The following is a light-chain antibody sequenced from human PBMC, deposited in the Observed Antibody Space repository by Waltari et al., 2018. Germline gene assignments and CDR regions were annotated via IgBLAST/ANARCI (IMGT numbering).Light chain of an antibody. CDR1: ENVGNDY. CDR2: DPS. V-gene: IGKV3-20*01. J-gene: IGKJ1*01. CDR3: QQYYSSPWT. Sequence: IVLPQTPGTLSLSPGDRATLSCRYSENVGNDYLAWYQQKHGQAPRLLIYDPSRRASGIPDRFSGSGSGTDFSLTISRLEPEDFAGYYCQQYYSSPWTFGQGTKVEI.